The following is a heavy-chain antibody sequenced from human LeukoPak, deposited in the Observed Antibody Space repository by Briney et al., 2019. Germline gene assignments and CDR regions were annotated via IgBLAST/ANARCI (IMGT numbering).Heavy chain of an antibody. D-gene: IGHD1-26*01. V-gene: IGHV3-33*01. CDR2: MWFDGSNK. Sequence: GGSLRLSCVASGFTFSSYNMHWVRQAPGKGLEWVAVMWFDGSNKYYADSVKGRFTISRDNSKNTLDLQMTGLRAEDTAVYYCARERGRGRDSPWFDYWGQGTLVTVSS. CDR1: GFTFSSYN. J-gene: IGHJ4*02. CDR3: ARERGRGRDSPWFDY.